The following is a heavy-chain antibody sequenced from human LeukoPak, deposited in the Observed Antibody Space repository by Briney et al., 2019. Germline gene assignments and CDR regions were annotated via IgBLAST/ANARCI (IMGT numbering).Heavy chain of an antibody. CDR2: IYYSGST. D-gene: IGHD2-15*01. CDR3: VRSEVETSGRDC. V-gene: IGHV4-39*07. CDR1: GGSVSRSPYY. J-gene: IGHJ4*01. Sequence: TPSETLSLTCTVSGGSVSRSPYYWGWIRQPPGKGLEWIGNIYYSGSTYYNPSLKSRVTISVDTSKNQFSLKLSSVTAADTTVYYCVRSEVETSGRDCWGHGTLVTVSS.